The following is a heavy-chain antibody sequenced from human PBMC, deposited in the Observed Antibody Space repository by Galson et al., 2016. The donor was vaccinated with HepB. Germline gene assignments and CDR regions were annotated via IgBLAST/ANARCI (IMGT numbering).Heavy chain of an antibody. CDR1: GFTFSSYA. CDR2: ISGGGGST. J-gene: IGHJ4*02. Sequence: SLRLSCAASGFTFSSYAMSWVRQAPGKGLEWVSVISGGGGSTYYADSVKGRFTISRDNSKNTVYLQMNSLRAEDTAVYYCAKDLWVRQQLAYYFDYWGQGTLVTVSS. D-gene: IGHD6-13*01. CDR3: AKDLWVRQQLAYYFDY. V-gene: IGHV3-23*01.